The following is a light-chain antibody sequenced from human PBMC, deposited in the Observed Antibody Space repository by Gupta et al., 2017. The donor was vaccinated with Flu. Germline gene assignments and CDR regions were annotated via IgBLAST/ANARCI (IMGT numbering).Light chain of an antibody. CDR1: QTVTNK. CDR3: QQYKYWPFT. Sequence: PVTLSVSPGDSATLSCRASQTVTNKLAWYQQKPGQAPRLLISDASTGATGIPARFSGSGSGTEFSLTISSLQSEDSAIYYCQQYKYWPFTFGQGTKLEI. V-gene: IGKV3-15*01. CDR2: DAS. J-gene: IGKJ2*01.